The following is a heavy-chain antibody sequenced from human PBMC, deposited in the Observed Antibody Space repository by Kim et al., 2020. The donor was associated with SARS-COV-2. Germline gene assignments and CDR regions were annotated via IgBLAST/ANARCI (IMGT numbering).Heavy chain of an antibody. J-gene: IGHJ4*02. CDR3: TSLRQSHVPD. CDR1: GFSFCKNG. Sequence: GGSLRLSCAASGFSFCKNGMHWVRQAPGKGLEWISAIGPTGSSTYYADSVKGRITISRDNSKNTLFLQMNSLRAEDTAVYYCTSLRQSHVPDRGQGHLAT. D-gene: IGHD3-16*01. CDR2: IGPTGSST. V-gene: IGHV3-23*01.